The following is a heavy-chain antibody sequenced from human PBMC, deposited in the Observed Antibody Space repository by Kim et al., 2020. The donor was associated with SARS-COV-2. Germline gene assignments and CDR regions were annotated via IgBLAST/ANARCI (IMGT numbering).Heavy chain of an antibody. CDR3: ARGYDSSGYYPPDAFDI. J-gene: IGHJ3*02. Sequence: QGRVTITADKATSTAYMELSSLRSEDTAVYYCARGYDSSGYYPPDAFDIWGQGTMVTVSS. D-gene: IGHD3-22*01. V-gene: IGHV1-69*02.